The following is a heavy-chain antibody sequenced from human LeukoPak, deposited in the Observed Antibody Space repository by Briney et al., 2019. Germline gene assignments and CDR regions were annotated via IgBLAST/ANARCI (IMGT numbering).Heavy chain of an antibody. CDR1: GGSFSGYY. CDR2: INHSGST. Sequence: WETLSLTCAVYGGSFSGYYWSWIRQPPGKGLEWIGEINHSGSTNYNPSLKSRVTISVDTSKNQFSLKLSSVTAADTAVYYCAKGRLLLWFGEPKEINWFDSLGQGTLVTVSS. J-gene: IGHJ5*01. CDR3: AKGRLLLWFGEPKEINWFDS. V-gene: IGHV4-34*01. D-gene: IGHD3-10*01.